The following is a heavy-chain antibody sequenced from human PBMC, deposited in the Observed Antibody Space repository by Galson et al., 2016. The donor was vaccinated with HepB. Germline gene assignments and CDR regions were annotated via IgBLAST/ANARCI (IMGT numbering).Heavy chain of an antibody. D-gene: IGHD4-11*01. J-gene: IGHJ4*02. CDR2: ICRGGET. Sequence: SLRLSCAASGIVVSSTHFSWVRQTPGKGLEWVSDICRGGETYHADSVKGRFTISTDNSKNTLYLQMTSLRVEDTGVYYCARTDDYSTTRGCFDYGGQGTLVTVS. V-gene: IGHV3-66*02. CDR1: GIVVSSTH. CDR3: ARTDDYSTTRGCFDY.